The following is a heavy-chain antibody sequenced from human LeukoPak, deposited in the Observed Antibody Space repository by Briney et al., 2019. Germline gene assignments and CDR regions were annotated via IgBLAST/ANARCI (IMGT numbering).Heavy chain of an antibody. J-gene: IGHJ4*02. CDR3: ARDSGYSSGWYYFDY. CDR1: GFTFSSYS. CDR2: TSSSSSYI. V-gene: IGHV3-21*01. Sequence: GGSLRLSCAASGFTFSSYSMNWVRQAPGKGLEWVSSTSSSSSYIYYADSVKGRFTISRDNAKNSLYLQMNSLRAEDTAVYYCARDSGYSSGWYYFDYWGQGTLVTVSS. D-gene: IGHD6-19*01.